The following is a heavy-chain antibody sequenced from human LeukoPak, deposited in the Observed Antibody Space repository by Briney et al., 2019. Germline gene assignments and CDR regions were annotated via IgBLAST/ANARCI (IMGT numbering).Heavy chain of an antibody. J-gene: IGHJ5*02. D-gene: IGHD6-19*01. CDR1: GGSFSGYY. Sequence: PSETLSLTCAVYGGSFSGYYLSWIRQPPGKGLEWIGEINHSGSTNYNPSLKSRVTISVDTSKNQFSLKLSSVTAADTAVYYCASGGWYHWFDPWGQGTLVTVSS. CDR2: INHSGST. CDR3: ASGGWYHWFDP. V-gene: IGHV4-34*01.